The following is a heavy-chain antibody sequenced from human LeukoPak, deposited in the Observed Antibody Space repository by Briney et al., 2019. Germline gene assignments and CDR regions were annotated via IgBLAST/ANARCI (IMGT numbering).Heavy chain of an antibody. D-gene: IGHD5-18*01. Sequence: SSETLSLTCTVSGGSINIYYWSWIRQPPGKALEWIGYIYYTGSTNYNPSLKSRVTISIDRSKNQFSLNLNSVTAADTALYYCARAQRGYSYGLIDYWGQGTLVTVSS. J-gene: IGHJ4*02. CDR1: GGSINIYY. CDR2: IYYTGST. V-gene: IGHV4-59*01. CDR3: ARAQRGYSYGLIDY.